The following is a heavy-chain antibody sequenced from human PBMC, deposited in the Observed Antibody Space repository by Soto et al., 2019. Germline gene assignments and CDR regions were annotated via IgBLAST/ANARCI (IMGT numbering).Heavy chain of an antibody. CDR2: INSDGSIT. D-gene: IGHD1-7*01. CDR1: GFTFSNCW. V-gene: IGHV3-74*01. Sequence: HPGGSLRLSCAASGFTFSNCWMHWVRQAPGKGLVWVSRINSDGSITTYADSVKGRFTISRDNAKNTVYLQMNSLRADDTAVYYCASLDWNYDAWGQGTLVTVSS. CDR3: ASLDWNYDA. J-gene: IGHJ5*02.